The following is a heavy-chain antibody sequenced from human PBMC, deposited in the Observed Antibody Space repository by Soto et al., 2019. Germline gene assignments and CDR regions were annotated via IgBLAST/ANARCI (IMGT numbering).Heavy chain of an antibody. D-gene: IGHD3-10*01. V-gene: IGHV4-4*02. J-gene: IGHJ5*02. CDR3: TRRGRGGSGVSMIDWIDT. CDR2: IHHSGST. Sequence: PSETLSLTCDVSGGSLYSSNWWTWVRQTPGKGLEWIGEIHHSGSTNYNPSLKSRVTISADKSKNQFFLNLASVTAADTAMYYCTRRGRGGSGVSMIDWIDTWGQGTQVTVSS. CDR1: GGSLYSSNW.